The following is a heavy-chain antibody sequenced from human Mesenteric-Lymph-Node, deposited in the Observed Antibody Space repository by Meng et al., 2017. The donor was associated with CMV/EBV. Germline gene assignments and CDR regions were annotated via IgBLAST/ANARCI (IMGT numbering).Heavy chain of an antibody. CDR3: ARDSSWCSGGTCYPGDYFNY. V-gene: IGHV3-30*03. CDR2: ISYDGKNI. J-gene: IGHJ4*02. Sequence: GESLKISCAASGLIFSNYGMHWVRQTPGKGLEWVALISYDGKNIFYADSVKGRFTISRDNSKNTLYLQMNSLRPEDTAVYYCARDSSWCSGGTCYPGDYFNYWGQGTLVTVSS. CDR1: GLIFSNYG. D-gene: IGHD2-15*01.